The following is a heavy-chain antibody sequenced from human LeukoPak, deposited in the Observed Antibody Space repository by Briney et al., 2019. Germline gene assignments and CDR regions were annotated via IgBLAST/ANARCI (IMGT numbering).Heavy chain of an antibody. D-gene: IGHD3-9*01. CDR3: ARRSDTGPKLDAFDI. CDR2: IYPGDSDT. Sequence: GESLKISCKGSGYSFTTYWIGWVRQMPGKGLEWMGIIYPGDSDTRYSPSFQGQVTISADKSISTAYLQWISLKASDTAMYYCARRSDTGPKLDAFDIWGQGTMVTVSS. V-gene: IGHV5-51*01. CDR1: GYSFTTYW. J-gene: IGHJ3*02.